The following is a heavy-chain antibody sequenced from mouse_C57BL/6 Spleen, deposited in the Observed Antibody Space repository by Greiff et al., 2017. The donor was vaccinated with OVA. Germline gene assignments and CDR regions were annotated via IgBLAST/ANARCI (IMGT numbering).Heavy chain of an antibody. Sequence: EVHLVESGGGLVKPGGSLKLSCAASGFTFSSYAMSWVRQTPEKRLEWVATISDGGSYTYYPDNVKGRFTISRDNAKNNLYLQMSHLKSEDTAMYYCARSYYYSSSYDAMDYWGQGTSVTVSS. CDR2: ISDGGSYT. CDR3: ARSYYYSSSYDAMDY. J-gene: IGHJ4*01. CDR1: GFTFSSYA. V-gene: IGHV5-4*01. D-gene: IGHD1-1*01.